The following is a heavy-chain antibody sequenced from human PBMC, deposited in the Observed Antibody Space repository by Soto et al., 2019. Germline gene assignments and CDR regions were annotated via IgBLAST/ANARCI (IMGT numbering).Heavy chain of an antibody. CDR2: IAPSGSS. CDR1: GGSVSSGSYY. Sequence: QVHLQESGPGLVKPSETLSLSCTVSGGSVSSGSYYWTWVRQSPEKGLEWIGYIAPSGSSNYNPSLKSRVTISADTSKKQFTLNLSSVTAADTAVYYCARGRQYSYDYAFDFWGQGIRVTVSS. J-gene: IGHJ4*02. CDR3: ARGRQYSYDYAFDF. V-gene: IGHV4-61*01. D-gene: IGHD3-16*01.